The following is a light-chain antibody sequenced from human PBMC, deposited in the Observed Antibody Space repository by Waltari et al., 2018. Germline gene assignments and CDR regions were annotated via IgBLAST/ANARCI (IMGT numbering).Light chain of an antibody. Sequence: EIVMTQSPATLSVFPGERATLSCRASQSVATYLAWYQQKPGQAPRLLIYGASTRPTGIPARFSGGGYGTEFTLTISSLQSEDFAVYYCQQYYETPHTFGQGTKLEIK. CDR3: QQYYETPHT. J-gene: IGKJ2*01. CDR1: QSVATY. CDR2: GAS. V-gene: IGKV3-15*01.